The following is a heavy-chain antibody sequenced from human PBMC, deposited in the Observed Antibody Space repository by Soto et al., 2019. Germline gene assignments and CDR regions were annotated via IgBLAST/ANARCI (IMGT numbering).Heavy chain of an antibody. J-gene: IGHJ6*02. Sequence: QVQLQESGPRLVKPSATLSLTCTVSGGSITSSYWSWIRRPPGKGLEWIAYIYDTGISGYTPSTSSNPPLKRRVTMSVDTSKSQFSLKLTSVTAADTAVYYCARGEDAFFYYGLDVWGQGITVTVSS. CDR2: IYDTGISGYTPST. V-gene: IGHV4-59*01. CDR1: GGSITSSY. CDR3: ARGEDAFFYYGLDV.